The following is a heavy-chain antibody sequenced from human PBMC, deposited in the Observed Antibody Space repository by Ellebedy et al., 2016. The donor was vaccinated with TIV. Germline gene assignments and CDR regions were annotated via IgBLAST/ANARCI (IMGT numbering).Heavy chain of an antibody. D-gene: IGHD2-8*01. Sequence: GGSLRLSCAASGFTFDDYAMHWVRQAPGKGLEWVSGISWNSGTIGYVDSVRGRFTISRDDAKNSLYLQMNSLRVEDTAIYYCASGRTAAGVFNWFDSWGQGTLVTVSS. CDR2: ISWNSGTI. CDR1: GFTFDDYA. V-gene: IGHV3-9*01. CDR3: ASGRTAAGVFNWFDS. J-gene: IGHJ5*01.